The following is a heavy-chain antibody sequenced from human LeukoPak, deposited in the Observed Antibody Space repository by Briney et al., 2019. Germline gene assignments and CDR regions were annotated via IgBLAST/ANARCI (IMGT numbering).Heavy chain of an antibody. V-gene: IGHV4-59*08. CDR3: ARHAPNNYDRSGSHVFDH. Sequence: PSETLSLTCAVSGGSISGYYWSWIRQSPGKGLEWIGYLYYSGSTNYNPSLKSRVTISGDTSKNLFSLKLSSVTAADTAVYYCARHAPNNYDRSGSHVFDHWGQGTLVTVSS. CDR2: LYYSGST. D-gene: IGHD3-22*01. J-gene: IGHJ4*02. CDR1: GGSISGYY.